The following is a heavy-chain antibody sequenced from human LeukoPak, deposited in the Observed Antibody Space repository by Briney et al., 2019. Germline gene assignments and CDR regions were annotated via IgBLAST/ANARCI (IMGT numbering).Heavy chain of an antibody. D-gene: IGHD2-2*01. V-gene: IGHV3-33*01. CDR1: GFTFSSYG. J-gene: IGHJ5*02. Sequence: GGSLRLSCPASGFTFSSYGMHWVRQAPGKGLEWVAVIWYDGSNKYYADSVKGRFTISRDNSKNTLYLQMNSLRAEDTAVYYCARECSSTSSAIDPWGQGTLVTVSS. CDR3: ARECSSTSSAIDP. CDR2: IWYDGSNK.